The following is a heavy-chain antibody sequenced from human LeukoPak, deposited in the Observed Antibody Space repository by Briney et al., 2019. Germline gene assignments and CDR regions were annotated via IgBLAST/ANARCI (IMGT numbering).Heavy chain of an antibody. CDR2: MNPNSGNT. J-gene: IGHJ6*02. D-gene: IGHD3-9*01. CDR1: GYTFTSYD. CDR3: ARVGGYFDLGKTYYYGMDV. V-gene: IGHV1-8*01. Sequence: GASVTVSCKASGYTFTSYDINWVRQATGQGLEWMGWMNPNSGNTGYAQKFQGRVTMTRNTSISTAYMELSSLRSEDTAVYYCARVGGYFDLGKTYYYGMDVWGQGTTVTVSS.